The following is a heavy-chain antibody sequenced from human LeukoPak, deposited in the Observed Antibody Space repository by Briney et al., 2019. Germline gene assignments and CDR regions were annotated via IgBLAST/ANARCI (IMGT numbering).Heavy chain of an antibody. CDR1: GGTFSSYA. V-gene: IGHV1-69*04. Sequence: ASVKVSCKASGGTFSSYAISWVRQAPGQGLEWMGRIIPILGIANYAQKFQGRVTITADKSTSTAYMELSSLRSEDTAVYYCARKGMYYYDSSEFDYWGQGTLVTVSS. CDR2: IIPILGIA. CDR3: ARKGMYYYDSSEFDY. J-gene: IGHJ4*02. D-gene: IGHD3-22*01.